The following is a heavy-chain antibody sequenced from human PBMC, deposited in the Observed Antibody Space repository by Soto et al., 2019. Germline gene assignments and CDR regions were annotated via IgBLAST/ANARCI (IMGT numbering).Heavy chain of an antibody. J-gene: IGHJ6*02. Sequence: LSLTCTVTGGSITSSYWSWSRRPPGKGLEWIAYIYDTGISGYTPSTSYNPSLKSRVTMSVDTSKSQFSLKLTSVTAADTAVYYCARGEDAFFYCGLDVWGQGITVTVSS. CDR3: ARGEDAFFYCGLDV. CDR1: GGSITSSY. CDR2: IYDTGISGYTPST. V-gene: IGHV4-59*01.